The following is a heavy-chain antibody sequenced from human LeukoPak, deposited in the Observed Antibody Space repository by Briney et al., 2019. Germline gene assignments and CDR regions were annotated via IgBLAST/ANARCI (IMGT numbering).Heavy chain of an antibody. Sequence: PSETLSLTCTVSGGSISSYYWSWIRQPPGKGLAWVGYIYYSGSTNYNPSLKSRVTISVDTSKNQFALKLSSVTAADTAVYYCARDRVTGDGAFDIWGQGTMVTVSS. CDR3: ARDRVTGDGAFDI. D-gene: IGHD7-27*01. J-gene: IGHJ3*02. V-gene: IGHV4-59*01. CDR1: GGSISSYY. CDR2: IYYSGST.